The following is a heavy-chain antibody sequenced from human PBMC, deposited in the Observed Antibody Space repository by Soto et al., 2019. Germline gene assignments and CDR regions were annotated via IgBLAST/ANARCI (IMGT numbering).Heavy chain of an antibody. CDR3: ARRTGTVIRGYSGYDSGIDV. CDR1: GYTFTCYY. J-gene: IGHJ6*02. CDR2: INPNSGGT. V-gene: IGHV1-2*04. Sequence: ASVKVSCKASGYTFTCYYMHWVRQAPGQGLEWMGWINPNSGGTNYAQKFQGWVTMTRDTSISTAYMELSRLRSDDTAVYYCARRTGTVIRGYSGYDSGIDVWGQGTTVTVSS. D-gene: IGHD5-12*01.